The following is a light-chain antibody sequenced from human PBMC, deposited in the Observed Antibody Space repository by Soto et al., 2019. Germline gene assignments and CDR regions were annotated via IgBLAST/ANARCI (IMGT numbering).Light chain of an antibody. Sequence: QAVVTQEPSLTVSPGGTVTLTCGSSTGAVTSGHYPYWFQQKPGQAPRTLIDDTSNKHSWTPARFSGSLLGGKAALTLSGAQPEDEAEYYCLLSYSGARQGVFGGGTKLTVL. CDR1: TGAVTSGHY. J-gene: IGLJ3*02. V-gene: IGLV7-46*01. CDR2: DTS. CDR3: LLSYSGARQGV.